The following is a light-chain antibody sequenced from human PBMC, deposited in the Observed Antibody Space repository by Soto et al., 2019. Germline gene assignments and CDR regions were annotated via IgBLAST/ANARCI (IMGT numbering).Light chain of an antibody. CDR1: SSDVGSRNL. J-gene: IGLJ1*01. CDR3: CSHAGSRTYV. V-gene: IGLV2-23*01. CDR2: EAS. Sequence: QSVLTQPASVSGSPGQSITISCTGTSSDVGSRNLVSWYQQYPGKAPKLIIFEASKRPSGVSNRLSGSKSGSTASLTISGLQAEDEADYYCCSHAGSRTYVFGSGTKFAVL.